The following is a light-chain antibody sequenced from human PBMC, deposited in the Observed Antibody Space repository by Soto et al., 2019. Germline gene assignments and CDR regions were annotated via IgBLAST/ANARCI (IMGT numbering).Light chain of an antibody. J-gene: IGKJ1*01. CDR2: KAS. CDR3: QQYNNYPWT. V-gene: IGKV1-5*03. Sequence: TQSPSVGDRVTITCRASQSISSWLAWYQQKPGKAPKLLIYKASSLESGVPSRFSGSGSGTEFTLTISSLQPDDFATYYCQQYNNYPWTFGQGTKVEFK. CDR1: QSISSW.